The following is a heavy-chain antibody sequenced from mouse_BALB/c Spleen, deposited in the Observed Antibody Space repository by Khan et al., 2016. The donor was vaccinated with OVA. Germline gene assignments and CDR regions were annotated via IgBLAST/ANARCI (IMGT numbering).Heavy chain of an antibody. Sequence: EVQLQESGPGLVKPSQSLSPTCTVTGYSITSDYAWNWIRQFPGNKLEWMGYITYSGSTSYRPSLKSRISITRDTSKNQFFLQLNSVTTEDTATYYCAMGRTYWGQGTLVTVSA. CDR2: ITYSGST. CDR3: AMGRTY. V-gene: IGHV3-2*02. D-gene: IGHD4-1*01. CDR1: GYSITSDYA. J-gene: IGHJ3*01.